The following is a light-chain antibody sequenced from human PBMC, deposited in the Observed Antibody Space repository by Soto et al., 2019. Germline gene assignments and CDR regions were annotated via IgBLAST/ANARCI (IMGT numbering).Light chain of an antibody. CDR1: QSVSSRY. CDR2: GAS. J-gene: IGKJ4*01. V-gene: IGKV3-20*01. Sequence: EVVLTQSPGTLSLSPGERAILSCRASQSVSSRYLAWYQQKHGQAPRLLISGASSRATGIPDRVSGGGSGTDFTLSINGLEAEDVAVYYCQHYDNTPLTFGGGTKVEI. CDR3: QHYDNTPLT.